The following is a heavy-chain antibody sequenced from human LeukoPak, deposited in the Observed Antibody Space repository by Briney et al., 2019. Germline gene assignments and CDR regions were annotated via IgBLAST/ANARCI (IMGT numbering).Heavy chain of an antibody. CDR3: ARGGTMVRAAFKY. CDR1: GFTFSSYW. J-gene: IGHJ4*02. Sequence: GGSLRLSCAASGFTFSSYWMSWVRQAPGKGLEGVANIKQDGSEKYYVDSVKGRFTISRDNAKNSLYLQMNSLRAEDTAVYYCARGGTMVRAAFKYWGQGTLVTVSS. D-gene: IGHD3-10*01. CDR2: IKQDGSEK. V-gene: IGHV3-7*04.